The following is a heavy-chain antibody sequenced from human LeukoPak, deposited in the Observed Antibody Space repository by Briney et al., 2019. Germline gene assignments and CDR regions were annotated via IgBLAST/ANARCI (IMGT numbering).Heavy chain of an antibody. D-gene: IGHD1-26*01. CDR1: GFTFSSYA. J-gene: IGHJ4*02. CDR2: TSPDGSNK. V-gene: IGHV3-30-3*01. Sequence: PGRSLRLSCAASGFTFSSYAVHWVRQAPGKGLEWVAITSPDGSNKYYADSVKGRFTISRDNSKNTLYLQMDSLRPEDTALYYCARDPTYSGRYPYYFEYWGQGTLVTVSS. CDR3: ARDPTYSGRYPYYFEY.